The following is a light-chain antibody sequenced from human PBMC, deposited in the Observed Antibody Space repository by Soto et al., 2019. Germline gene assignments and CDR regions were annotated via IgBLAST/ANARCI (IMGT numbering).Light chain of an antibody. V-gene: IGKV1-13*02. CDR3: QQRDSWPPT. J-gene: IGKJ5*01. CDR2: DAS. CDR1: QGISSA. Sequence: AIQLTQSPSSLSASVGGRGTITCRASQGISSALAWYQQKPGKPPKLLIYDASNLENGVPSRFSGSGSGTDFTLTISSLEPEDFAVYYCQQRDSWPPTFGQGTRLEIK.